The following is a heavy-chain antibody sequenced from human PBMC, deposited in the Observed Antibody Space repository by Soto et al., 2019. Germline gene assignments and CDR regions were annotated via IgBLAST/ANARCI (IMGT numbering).Heavy chain of an antibody. J-gene: IGHJ4*02. CDR1: GYTFTSYY. CDR2: INPSGGST. V-gene: IGHV1-46*03. D-gene: IGHD3-16*01. Sequence: QVQLVQSGAEVKKPGASVKVSCKASGYTFTSYYMHWVRQAPGQGLEWMGIINPSGGSTSYAQKFHGRVTMTRATATSTFYMELSSLGSADTAVYYCAGDLGLPQGGKTYYFDYWGQGTLVTVSS. CDR3: AGDLGLPQGGKTYYFDY.